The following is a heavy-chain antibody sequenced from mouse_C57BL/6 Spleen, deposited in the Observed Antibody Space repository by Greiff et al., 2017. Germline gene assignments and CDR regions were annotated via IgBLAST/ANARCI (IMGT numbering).Heavy chain of an antibody. CDR3: ASCSYDWYFDV. Sequence: VHLVESGAELVKPGASVKISCKASGYAFSSYWMNWVKQRPGKGLEWIGQIYPGDGDTNYNGKFKGKATLTADKSSSTAYMQLSSLTSEDSAVYFCASCSYDWYFDVWGTGTTVTVSS. J-gene: IGHJ1*03. CDR1: GYAFSSYW. CDR2: IYPGDGDT. V-gene: IGHV1-80*01. D-gene: IGHD1-1*01.